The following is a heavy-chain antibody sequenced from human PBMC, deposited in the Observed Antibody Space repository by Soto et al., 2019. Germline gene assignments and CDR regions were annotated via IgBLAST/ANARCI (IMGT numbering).Heavy chain of an antibody. CDR1: GFTFSDRY. V-gene: IGHV3-72*01. D-gene: IGHD2-2*01. J-gene: IGHJ6*02. Sequence: GGSLRLSCAASGFTFSDRYMDWVRQAPGKDLEWVGRIRNKANFYATEYAASVKGRFSISRDDSKNSLYLQMNRLKIEDTAIYYCTRVRLFPTIPKPGMDVWGQGTTVTVSS. CDR3: TRVRLFPTIPKPGMDV. CDR2: IRNKANFYAT.